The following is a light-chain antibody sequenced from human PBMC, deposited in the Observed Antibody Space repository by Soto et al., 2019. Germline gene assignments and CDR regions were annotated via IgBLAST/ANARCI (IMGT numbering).Light chain of an antibody. CDR2: GAS. CDR1: QSVSSRY. Sequence: EIVLTQSPGTLSLSPGERATLSCRASQSVSSRYLAWYQQKPGQAPRLLMYGASSRATGIPDRFSGSGSATDFTLTISRLEPEDFAVYYCQQYGSAPPYTFGQGTKLEIK. J-gene: IGKJ2*01. V-gene: IGKV3-20*01. CDR3: QQYGSAPPYT.